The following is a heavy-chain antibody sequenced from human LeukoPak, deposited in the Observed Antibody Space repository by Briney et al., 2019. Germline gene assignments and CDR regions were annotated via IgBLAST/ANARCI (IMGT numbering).Heavy chain of an antibody. CDR1: GFTFSTYT. CDR3: AKEVLDYEIPYWYFDL. Sequence: PGGSLRLSCAASGFTFSTYTMSWVRQAPAKGLQWVSALSGSEDYIYYADSVKGRFTISRDNSKNTLYLQMDSLRVEDTAVYYCAKEVLDYEIPYWYFDLWGRGTLVTVSS. CDR2: LSGSEDYI. J-gene: IGHJ2*01. V-gene: IGHV3-23*01. D-gene: IGHD4-17*01.